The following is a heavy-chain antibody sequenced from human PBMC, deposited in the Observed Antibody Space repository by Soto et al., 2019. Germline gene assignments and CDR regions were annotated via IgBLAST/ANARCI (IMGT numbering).Heavy chain of an antibody. D-gene: IGHD3-3*01. J-gene: IGHJ6*02. Sequence: QVQLQESGPGLVKPSETLSLTCTVSGDSVTSGSIYWSWIRQPPGKGLEWIGYVHYTGSTNYNPPIKSRVAISVDTSKNNFSLTLSSVTAADTAVYYCARDRGNFGVVLADFYQYGMDVWGQGTTVTVSS. CDR3: ARDRGNFGVVLADFYQYGMDV. CDR2: VHYTGST. CDR1: GDSVTSGSIY. V-gene: IGHV4-61*03.